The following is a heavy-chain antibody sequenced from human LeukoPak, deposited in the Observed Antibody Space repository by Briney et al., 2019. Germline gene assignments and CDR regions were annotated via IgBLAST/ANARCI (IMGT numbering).Heavy chain of an antibody. D-gene: IGHD6-13*01. CDR3: VREQTIMAAAGLDS. Sequence: GGSLRLSCAASGFTFSRHAMHWVRQAPGRGLEWVAIISNDGVSDKYYADSVKGRFTISRDNSKDTLYLQMNSLTAEDTAVYNCVREQTIMAAAGLDSWGQGTLVTVSS. J-gene: IGHJ4*02. CDR1: GFTFSRHA. V-gene: IGHV3-30*01. CDR2: ISNDGVSDK.